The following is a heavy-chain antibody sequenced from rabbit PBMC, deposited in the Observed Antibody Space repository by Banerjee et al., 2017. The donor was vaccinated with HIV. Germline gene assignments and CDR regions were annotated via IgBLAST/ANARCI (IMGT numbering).Heavy chain of an antibody. J-gene: IGHJ4*01. CDR1: GFSFSSNYD. Sequence: QSLEESGGDLVKPGASLTLTCTASGFSFSSNYDMCWVRQAPGKGLEWIACINIAYGRTWFASWAQGRFTISKTSSTTVTLQMTSLTTADTATYFCAREGASYDDFGDVNLWGPGTLVTVS. D-gene: IGHD2-1*01. CDR2: INIAYGRT. CDR3: AREGASYDDFGDVNL. V-gene: IGHV1S40*01.